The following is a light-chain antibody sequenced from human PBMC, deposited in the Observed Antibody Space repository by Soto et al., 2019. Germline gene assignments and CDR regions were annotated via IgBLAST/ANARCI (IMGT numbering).Light chain of an antibody. CDR2: GAS. Sequence: EIVLTQSPGNLSLSPGERATLSCRASQSFSSSFLAWYQQKPGQAPSLLIYGASSRATGIPDRFSGSGSGTDFSLTLSRLEPEDFAVYYCQQYGSSSWTFGQGTKVEIK. J-gene: IGKJ1*01. CDR1: QSFSSSF. CDR3: QQYGSSSWT. V-gene: IGKV3-20*01.